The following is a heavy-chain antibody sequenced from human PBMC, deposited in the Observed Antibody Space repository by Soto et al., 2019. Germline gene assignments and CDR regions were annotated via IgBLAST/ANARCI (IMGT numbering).Heavy chain of an antibody. J-gene: IGHJ4*02. D-gene: IGHD3-3*01. CDR1: GGSISSSSYY. CDR2: IYYSGST. V-gene: IGHV4-39*01. CDR3: ASRTYDFWSGYYSHPDY. Sequence: QLQLQESGPGLVKPSETLSLTCTVSGGSISSSSYYWGWIRQPPGKGLEWIGSIYYSGSTYYNPSLKSRVTISVDTSKNQFSRKLSSVTAADTAVYYCASRTYDFWSGYYSHPDYWGQGTLVTVSS.